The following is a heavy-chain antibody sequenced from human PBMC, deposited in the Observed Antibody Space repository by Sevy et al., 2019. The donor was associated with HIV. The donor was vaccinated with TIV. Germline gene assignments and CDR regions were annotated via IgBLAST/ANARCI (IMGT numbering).Heavy chain of an antibody. CDR2: IKQDGSEK. V-gene: IGHV3-7*01. Sequence: GGSLRLSCAASGFTFSSYWMSWVRQAPGKGLEWVANIKQDGSEKYYVDSVKGRFTISRDNAKNSLYLQMNGLRAEDTAVYYCAREGRVAVAGTDYYYYGMDVWGQGTTVTVSS. J-gene: IGHJ6*02. CDR1: GFTFSSYW. D-gene: IGHD6-19*01. CDR3: AREGRVAVAGTDYYYYGMDV.